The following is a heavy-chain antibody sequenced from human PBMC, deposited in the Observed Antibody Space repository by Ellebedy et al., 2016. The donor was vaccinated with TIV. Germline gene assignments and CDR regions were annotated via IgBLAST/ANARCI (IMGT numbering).Heavy chain of an antibody. CDR1: GGSISSSSYY. V-gene: IGHV4-31*03. Sequence: SETLSLTCTVSGGSISSSSYYWSWIRQHPGTGLEWIAYIYYSGSTYYNPSLKSRLTISVDTSKNQFSLKLSSVTAADTAVYYCARSTPYYDYVWGSYRSHWYFDLWGRGTLVTVSS. CDR2: IYYSGST. CDR3: ARSTPYYDYVWGSYRSHWYFDL. D-gene: IGHD3-16*02. J-gene: IGHJ2*01.